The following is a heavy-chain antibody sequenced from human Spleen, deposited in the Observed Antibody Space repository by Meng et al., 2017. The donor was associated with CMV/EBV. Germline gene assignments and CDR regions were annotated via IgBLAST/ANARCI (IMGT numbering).Heavy chain of an antibody. J-gene: IGHJ4*02. CDR3: ASVVVTAITKG. CDR2: ISDTGSRI. V-gene: IGHV3-11*01. Sequence: LSCAASGFTFSDYYMSWIRQAPGKGLEWISHISDTGSRIFYADSVKGRFTISRDNAKNSLYLEMNSLRAEDTAMYYCASVVVTAITKGWGQGTPVTVSS. CDR1: GFTFSDYY. D-gene: IGHD2-21*02.